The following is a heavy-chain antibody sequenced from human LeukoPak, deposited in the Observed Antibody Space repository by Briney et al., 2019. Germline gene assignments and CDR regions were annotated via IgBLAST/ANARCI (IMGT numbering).Heavy chain of an antibody. CDR2: IYSGGST. V-gene: IGHV3-53*01. CDR1: GFTVSSNY. D-gene: IGHD4-17*01. J-gene: IGHJ4*02. Sequence: GGSLRLSCAASGFTVSSNYMSWVRQAPGKGLEWVSVIYSGGSTYYADSVKGRFTISRDNAKNSLYLQMNSLRAEDTAVYYCARERGGDGDPQFVFDYWGQGTLVTVSS. CDR3: ARERGGDGDPQFVFDY.